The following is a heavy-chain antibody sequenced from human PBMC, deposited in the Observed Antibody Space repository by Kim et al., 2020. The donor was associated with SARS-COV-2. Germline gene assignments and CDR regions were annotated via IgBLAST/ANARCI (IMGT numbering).Heavy chain of an antibody. CDR3: ARELLTYYDILTGYYNSGTGFDY. CDR2: IYYSGST. J-gene: IGHJ4*02. CDR1: GGSISSGDYY. V-gene: IGHV4-30-4*01. Sequence: SETLSLTCTVSGGSISSGDYYWSWIRQPPGKGLEWIGYIYYSGSTYYNPSLKSRVTISVDTSKNQFSLKLSSVTAADMAVYYCARELLTYYDILTGYYNSGTGFDYWGQGNLVTVSS. D-gene: IGHD3-9*01.